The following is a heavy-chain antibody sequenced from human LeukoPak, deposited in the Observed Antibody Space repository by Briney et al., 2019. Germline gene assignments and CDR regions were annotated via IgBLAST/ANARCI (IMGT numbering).Heavy chain of an antibody. D-gene: IGHD2-2*01. CDR2: ISGSGGST. V-gene: IGHV3-23*01. J-gene: IGHJ6*03. CDR1: GFTFSSYG. Sequence: GGSLRLSCAASGFTFSSYGMSWVRQAPGKGLEWVSAISGSGGSTYYADSVKGRFTISRDNAKNSLYLQMNSLRAEDTAVYYCAREEVNIVVVPAAMASYYYYYMDVWGKGTTVTISS. CDR3: AREEVNIVVVPAAMASYYYYYMDV.